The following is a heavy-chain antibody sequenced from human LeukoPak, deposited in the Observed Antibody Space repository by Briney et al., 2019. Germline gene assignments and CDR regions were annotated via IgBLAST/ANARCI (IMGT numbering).Heavy chain of an antibody. J-gene: IGHJ4*02. CDR3: AKDQAPYCSGGSCYSGFDY. V-gene: IGHV3-30*02. CDR1: GFTFSSYG. D-gene: IGHD2-15*01. CDR2: IRYDGSNK. Sequence: GGSLRLSCAASGFTFSSYGMHWVRQAPGKGLEWVAFIRYDGSNKYYADSVKGRFTISRDNSKNTLYLQMNSLRAEDTAVYYCAKDQAPYCSGGSCYSGFDYWGQGTLVTVSS.